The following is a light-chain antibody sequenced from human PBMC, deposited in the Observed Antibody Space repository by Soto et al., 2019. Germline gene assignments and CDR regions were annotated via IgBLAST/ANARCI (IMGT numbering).Light chain of an antibody. J-gene: IGKJ4*01. CDR3: QRYNDWPLT. V-gene: IGKV3-15*01. CDR2: GAS. CDR1: LSVKSSY. Sequence: EIVLTQSPGTLSLSPGERATLSCRASLSVKSSYLAWYQQLAGQPRRLLIYGASTRATGIPARFSGSGSGTEFTLTINSLQSEDSAVYYCQRYNDWPLTYGGGTKVDIK.